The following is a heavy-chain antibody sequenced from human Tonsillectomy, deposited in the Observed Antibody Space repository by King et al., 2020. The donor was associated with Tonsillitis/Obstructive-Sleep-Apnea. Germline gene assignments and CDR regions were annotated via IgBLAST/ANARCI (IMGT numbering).Heavy chain of an antibody. CDR3: ARDYYDSSGYYHDYFQH. D-gene: IGHD3-22*01. J-gene: IGHJ1*01. V-gene: IGHV1-18*01. CDR2: SRPNNGDT. CDR1: GYTFTSYD. Sequence: QLVQSGAEVKKPGASVKVSCKASGYTFTSYDITWVRQAPGQGLEWMGWSRPNNGDTNYAQKLQGRVTMTSDTSTSTAYMELRSLRSDDTAVYYCARDYYDSSGYYHDYFQHWGQGTLVTVSS.